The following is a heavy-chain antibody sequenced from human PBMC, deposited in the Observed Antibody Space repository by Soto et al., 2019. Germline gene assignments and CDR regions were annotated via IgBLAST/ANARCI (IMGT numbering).Heavy chain of an antibody. V-gene: IGHV1-8*01. CDR2: MNPGRGDT. J-gene: IGHJ5*02. CDR1: GDSFTNND. Sequence: ASVKVSCKASGDSFTNNDVSWVRQATGQGLEWMGWMNPGRGDTGYAQKFQVRVTMTRDISIATAYLELSSLRSDDTAIYYCARMATFGSLNWFDPWAQGTLVTVSS. CDR3: ARMATFGSLNWFDP. D-gene: IGHD3-16*01.